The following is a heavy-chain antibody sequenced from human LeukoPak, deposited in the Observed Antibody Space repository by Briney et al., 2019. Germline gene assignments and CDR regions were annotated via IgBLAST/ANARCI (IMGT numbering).Heavy chain of an antibody. CDR2: INSDGSST. Sequence: GGSLRLSCEASGFTFSRYWMHWVRQAPGKGLVWVSRINSDGSSTSYADSVKGRFTISRDTSRNTLYLQMNSLRAEDTAVYYCAKDLMRDRWFGESWGQGTLVTVSS. CDR3: AKDLMRDRWFGES. CDR1: GFTFSRYW. V-gene: IGHV3-74*01. D-gene: IGHD3-10*01. J-gene: IGHJ5*02.